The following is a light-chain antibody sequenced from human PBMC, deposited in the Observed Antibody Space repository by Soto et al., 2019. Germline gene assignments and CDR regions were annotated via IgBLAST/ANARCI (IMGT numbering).Light chain of an antibody. CDR2: LGS. CDR3: MQALQTPKT. Sequence: DLVMTQSPLSLPVTPGEPASISCRSSQSLLHSNGYNYLDWYLQKPGQSPQILIYLGSNRAAGVTDRFSGSGSGIDLTLKISRVEAEDFGVYYCMQALQTPKTFGQGTKVEIK. V-gene: IGKV2-28*01. CDR1: QSLLHSNGYNY. J-gene: IGKJ1*01.